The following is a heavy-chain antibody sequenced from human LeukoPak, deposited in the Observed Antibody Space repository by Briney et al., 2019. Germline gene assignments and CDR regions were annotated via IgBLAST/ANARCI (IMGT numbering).Heavy chain of an antibody. CDR2: LSATGGSA. V-gene: IGHV3-23*01. CDR1: GFIFDNFG. CDR3: AKDTAPLGATKEFDH. Sequence: GGSPRLSCAASGFIFDNFGMSWVRQAPGKGLEWVSALSATGGSAYYAASAQGRFTTSRDNSKNILDLEMNSLRVDDTAVYYCAKDTAPLGATKEFDHWGQGTLVTVSS. D-gene: IGHD1-26*01. J-gene: IGHJ4*02.